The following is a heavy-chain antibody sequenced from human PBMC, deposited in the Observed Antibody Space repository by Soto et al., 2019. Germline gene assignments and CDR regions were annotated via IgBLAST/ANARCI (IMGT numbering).Heavy chain of an antibody. D-gene: IGHD3-3*01. CDR2: ISYDGSNK. J-gene: IGHJ6*02. V-gene: IGHV3-30-3*01. Sequence: GASLGLFCPGSGFTLGSHSMHWVRPAPGKGLDWVAVISYDGSNKYHADSVKGRFTISRDDSKNTLYLQMSSLRAEDTAVYYCARDAGFFHYYYGMDVWGQGTTVTVSS. CDR3: ARDAGFFHYYYGMDV. CDR1: GFTLGSHS.